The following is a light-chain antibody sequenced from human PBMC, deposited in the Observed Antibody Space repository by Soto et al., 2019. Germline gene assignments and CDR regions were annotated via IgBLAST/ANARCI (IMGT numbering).Light chain of an antibody. CDR1: SSDIGAGYD. J-gene: IGLJ2*01. V-gene: IGLV1-40*01. CDR2: ANT. Sequence: QSVLTQPPSVSGAPGQRVTISCTGSSSDIGAGYDIHWYQQLPGTAPKLLIYANTNRPSGVPDRFSASKSGTSASLAVTGLRAEDEADYYYQSYDITLSGFVIFGGGTKLTVL. CDR3: QSYDITLSGFVI.